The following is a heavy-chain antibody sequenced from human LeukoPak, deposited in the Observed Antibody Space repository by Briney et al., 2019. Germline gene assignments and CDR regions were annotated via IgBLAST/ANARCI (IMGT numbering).Heavy chain of an antibody. J-gene: IGHJ4*02. D-gene: IGHD5-18*01. Sequence: GASVKVSCKASGYTFTNYGVNWVRQAPGQGLEWMGWINTNTGNPTYAQGFTGRFVFSLDTSVSTAYLQISSLEAEDTAVYYCARGEGKTAMVTNFDYWGQGTLVTVSS. CDR2: INTNTGNP. V-gene: IGHV7-4-1*02. CDR1: GYTFTNYG. CDR3: ARGEGKTAMVTNFDY.